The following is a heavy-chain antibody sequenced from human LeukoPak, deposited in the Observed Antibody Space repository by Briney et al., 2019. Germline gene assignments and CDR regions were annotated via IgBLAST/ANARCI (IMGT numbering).Heavy chain of an antibody. D-gene: IGHD3-16*01. CDR3: ARDPGEGGNAFDI. V-gene: IGHV1-2*02. CDR2: INPNSGDT. Sequence: GASVKVSCKASGYSFTGYFIHWVRQAPGQGLEWMGWINPNSGDTNYAQRFQGGVTMTRDTSISTAYLELSRLRSDDTALYYCARDPGEGGNAFDIWGQGTMVTVSS. CDR1: GYSFTGYF. J-gene: IGHJ3*02.